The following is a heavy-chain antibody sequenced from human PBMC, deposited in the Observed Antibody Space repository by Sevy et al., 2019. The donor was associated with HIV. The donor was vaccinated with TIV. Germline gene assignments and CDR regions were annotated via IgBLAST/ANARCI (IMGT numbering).Heavy chain of an antibody. CDR2: ISWNSGSI. D-gene: IGHD3-3*01. V-gene: IGHV3-9*01. Sequence: GGCLRLSCAASGFTFDDYAMHWVRQAPGKGLEWVSGISWNSGSIGYADSLKGRVTISIDNAKNSLYLKMNSLRAEDTALYYCAREAGRVPVHHGMDVWGQGTTVTVSS. CDR1: GFTFDDYA. J-gene: IGHJ6*02. CDR3: AREAGRVPVHHGMDV.